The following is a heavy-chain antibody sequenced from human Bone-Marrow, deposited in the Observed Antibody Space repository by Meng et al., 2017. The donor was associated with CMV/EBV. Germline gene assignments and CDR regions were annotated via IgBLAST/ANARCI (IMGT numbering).Heavy chain of an antibody. J-gene: IGHJ5*02. D-gene: IGHD3-22*01. Sequence: GESLKISCAASGFTFSSYAMSWVRQAPGKGLEWVSTISASGGSTYYADSVKGRFTISRDNSKNTLYLQMNSLRAEDTAVYYCAIVPEYYDSSGYLRRFDPWGQGTLVTVSS. V-gene: IGHV3-23*01. CDR3: AIVPEYYDSSGYLRRFDP. CDR2: ISASGGST. CDR1: GFTFSSYA.